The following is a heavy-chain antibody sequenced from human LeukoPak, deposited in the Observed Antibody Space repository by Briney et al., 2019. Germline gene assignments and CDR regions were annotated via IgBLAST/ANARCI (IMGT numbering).Heavy chain of an antibody. Sequence: PGGSLRLSCAASGFSFSTHAMSWVRQAPGKGLEWVSGMSGSGDYTYYTDSVKGRFTISRDNSKSTLYLQMNSLRAEDTAVYYCTKASVIVASPLDYWGQGTLVTVSS. CDR3: TKASVIVASPLDY. J-gene: IGHJ4*02. V-gene: IGHV3-23*01. D-gene: IGHD5-12*01. CDR1: GFSFSTHA. CDR2: MSGSGDYT.